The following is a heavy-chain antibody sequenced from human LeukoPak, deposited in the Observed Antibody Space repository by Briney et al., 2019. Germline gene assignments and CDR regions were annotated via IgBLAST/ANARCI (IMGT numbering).Heavy chain of an antibody. CDR2: IIPIFGTA. CDR3: ARDLNWKYFDY. V-gene: IGHV1-69*05. CDR1: GGTFSGYA. Sequence: SVKVSCKASGGTFSGYAITGVRQAPGQGLDWVGRIIPIFGTANYAQKFQGRVTITTDESTSTAYMELSSLRSEDTAVYYCARDLNWKYFDYWGQGTLVTVSS. D-gene: IGHD1-20*01. J-gene: IGHJ4*02.